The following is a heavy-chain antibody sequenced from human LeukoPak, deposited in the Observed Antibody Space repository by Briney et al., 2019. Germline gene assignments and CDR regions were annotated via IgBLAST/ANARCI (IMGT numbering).Heavy chain of an antibody. J-gene: IGHJ6*03. CDR1: GFTFSSYA. CDR2: ISGSGGST. V-gene: IGHV3-23*01. CDR3: AKSAGTPGNYYYYYYMDV. Sequence: GGSLRLSCAASGFTFSSYAMSWVRQAPGKGLEWVSAISGSGGSTYYADSVKGRFTISRDNSKNTLYLQMNSLRAEDTAVYYCAKSAGTPGNYYYYYYMDVWGKGTTVTVSS. D-gene: IGHD1-7*01.